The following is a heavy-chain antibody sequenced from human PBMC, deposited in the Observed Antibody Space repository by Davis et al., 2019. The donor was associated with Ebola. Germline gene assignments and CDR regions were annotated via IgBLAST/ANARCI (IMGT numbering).Heavy chain of an antibody. D-gene: IGHD3-3*01. J-gene: IGHJ6*02. V-gene: IGHV4-4*02. CDR3: ARRRITIFGVVIGTGIRGGMDV. CDR1: GGPTSSSNW. Sequence: SETLSLTCAVSGGPTSSSNWWSWVRQPPGKGLEWIGEINHSGSTNYNPSLKSRVTISVDTSKNKFSLKLTSVTAADTAVYYCARRRITIFGVVIGTGIRGGMDVWGQGTTVTVSS. CDR2: INHSGST.